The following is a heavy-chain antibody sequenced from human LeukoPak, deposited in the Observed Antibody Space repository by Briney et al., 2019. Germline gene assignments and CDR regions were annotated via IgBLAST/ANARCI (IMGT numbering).Heavy chain of an antibody. CDR1: GGSISSGSYY. CDR2: IYTSGST. Sequence: SETLSLTCTVSGGSISSGSYYWSWIRQPAGNGLEWIGRIYTSGSTNYNPSLKSRVTISVDTSKNQFSLKLSSVTAADTAVYYCARDHRDYYYYYYMDVWGKGTTVTVSS. CDR3: ARDHRDYYYYYYMDV. V-gene: IGHV4-61*02. J-gene: IGHJ6*03.